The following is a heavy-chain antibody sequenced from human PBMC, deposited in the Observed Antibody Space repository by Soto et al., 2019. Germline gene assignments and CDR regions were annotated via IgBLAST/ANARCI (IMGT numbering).Heavy chain of an antibody. D-gene: IGHD2-15*01. J-gene: IGHJ4*02. CDR3: ARAESVGGYFDY. CDR2: ISAYNGNT. V-gene: IGHV1-18*01. CDR1: GYTFTSYG. Sequence: ASVKVSCKASGYTFTSYGISWVRQAPGQGLEWMGWISAYNGNTNYAQKLQGRVTMTTDTSTSTAYMELRSLRSDDPAVYYCARAESVGGYFDYSGQGTLVTVSS.